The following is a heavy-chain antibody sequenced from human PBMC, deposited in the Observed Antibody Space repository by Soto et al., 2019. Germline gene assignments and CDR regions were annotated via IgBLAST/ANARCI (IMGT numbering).Heavy chain of an antibody. Sequence: QVQLVQSGAEVKKPGASVKVSCKASGYTFTSYGFSWVRQAPGQGLEWMGWISAYNDSTNYAQKLQGRVTMTTDTPTSTAYMELRSLRSDDTAVYYCAREIRDYDFWSGYPVGAFDIWGQGTMVTVSS. J-gene: IGHJ3*02. CDR3: AREIRDYDFWSGYPVGAFDI. D-gene: IGHD3-3*01. V-gene: IGHV1-18*01. CDR2: ISAYNDST. CDR1: GYTFTSYG.